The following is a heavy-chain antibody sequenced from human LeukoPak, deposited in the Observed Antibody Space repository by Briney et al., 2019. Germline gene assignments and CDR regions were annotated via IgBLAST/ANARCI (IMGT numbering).Heavy chain of an antibody. J-gene: IGHJ4*02. D-gene: IGHD6-6*01. CDR1: GFTFTTYW. Sequence: PGGSLRLSCKASGFTFTTYWMSWVRQAPGKGPEWVANIRGDGSEKDSADSLKDRFTISRDNGKNSLYLQMNNLRAEDTAVYYCARIGYSSSSFDFWGQGTPVTVSS. V-gene: IGHV3-7*01. CDR3: ARIGYSSSSFDF. CDR2: IRGDGSEK.